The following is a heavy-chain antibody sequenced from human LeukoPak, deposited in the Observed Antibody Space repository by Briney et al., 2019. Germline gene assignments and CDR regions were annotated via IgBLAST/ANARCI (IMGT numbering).Heavy chain of an antibody. J-gene: IGHJ4*02. CDR3: ATRVGGGSSYYFDY. Sequence: SETLSLTSTVAGRSISGYYWSWIRQPAGKGLEWIGRIYTYGDTNYNPSLKSRVTMSVDTSKNQFSLKLSSVTAADTAVYYCATRVGGGSSYYFDYWGQGTLVTVSS. D-gene: IGHD6-6*01. CDR1: GRSISGYY. V-gene: IGHV4-4*07. CDR2: IYTYGDT.